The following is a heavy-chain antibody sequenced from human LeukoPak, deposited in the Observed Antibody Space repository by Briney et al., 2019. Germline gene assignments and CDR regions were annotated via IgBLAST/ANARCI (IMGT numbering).Heavy chain of an antibody. J-gene: IGHJ3*02. CDR1: GYTFTSYD. Sequence: ASVKVSCKASGYTFTSYDINWVRQATGQGLEWMGWMNPNSGNTGYAQKFQGRVTITRNTSISTAYMELSSLRSEDTAVYYCAREYRRELRNAFDIWGQGTMVTVSS. CDR3: AREYRRELRNAFDI. CDR2: MNPNSGNT. V-gene: IGHV1-8*03. D-gene: IGHD1-26*01.